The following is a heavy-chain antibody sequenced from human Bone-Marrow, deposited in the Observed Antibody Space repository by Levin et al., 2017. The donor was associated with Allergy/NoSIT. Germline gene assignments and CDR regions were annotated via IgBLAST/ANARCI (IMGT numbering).Heavy chain of an antibody. Sequence: GGSLRLSCAASGFTFSSYAMHWVRQAPGKGLEWVAVISYDGSNKYYADSVKGRFTISRDNSKNTLYLQMNSLRAEDTAVYYCASYGDYQPTSEIYYFDYWGQGTLVTVSS. CDR3: ASYGDYQPTSEIYYFDY. CDR2: ISYDGSNK. D-gene: IGHD4-17*01. CDR1: GFTFSSYA. J-gene: IGHJ4*02. V-gene: IGHV3-30-3*01.